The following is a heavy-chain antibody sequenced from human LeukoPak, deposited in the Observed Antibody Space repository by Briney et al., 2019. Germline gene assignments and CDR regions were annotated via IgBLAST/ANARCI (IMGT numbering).Heavy chain of an antibody. D-gene: IGHD3-22*01. Sequence: GGSLRLSCAASGFTFSSYWMSWVRQAPGKGLEWVANIKEDGSEKDYVGSVKGRFTISRDNAKNSLYLQMNSLRAEDTAVYYCARGMDYYDSSGYLYFDYWGQGTLVTVSS. V-gene: IGHV3-7*03. J-gene: IGHJ4*02. CDR1: GFTFSSYW. CDR2: IKEDGSEK. CDR3: ARGMDYYDSSGYLYFDY.